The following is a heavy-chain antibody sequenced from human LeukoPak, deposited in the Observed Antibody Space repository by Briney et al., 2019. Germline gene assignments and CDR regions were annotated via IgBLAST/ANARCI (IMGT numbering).Heavy chain of an antibody. Sequence: SETLSLTCTVSGGSISSYYWSWIRQPPGKGLEWIGYIYYSGSTNYNPSLKSRVTISVDTSKNQFSLKLSSVTAADTAVYYCARGSVRVSYAFGIWGQGTMVTVSS. D-gene: IGHD3-10*01. CDR2: IYYSGST. CDR3: ARGSVRVSYAFGI. J-gene: IGHJ3*02. V-gene: IGHV4-59*01. CDR1: GGSISSYY.